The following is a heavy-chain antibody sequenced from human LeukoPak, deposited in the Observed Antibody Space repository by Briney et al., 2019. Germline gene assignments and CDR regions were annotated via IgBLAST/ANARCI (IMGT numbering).Heavy chain of an antibody. J-gene: IGHJ5*02. CDR3: AAVDVDTAFP. CDR1: GVTFSTYG. Sequence: EAGGSLRLSCAASGVTFSTYGMTWVRQAPGKGLEWVSAISGSGGSTYYADSVKGRFTISRDNSKNTLYLQMNSLRAEDTAVYYCAAVDVDTAFPWGQGTLVTVSS. V-gene: IGHV3-23*01. D-gene: IGHD5-18*01. CDR2: ISGSGGST.